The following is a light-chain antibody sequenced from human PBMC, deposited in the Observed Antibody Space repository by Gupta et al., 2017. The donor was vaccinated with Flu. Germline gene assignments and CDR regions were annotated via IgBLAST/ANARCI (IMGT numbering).Light chain of an antibody. CDR1: QNVDMF. V-gene: IGKV3-11*01. J-gene: IGKJ4*01. CDR3: QQRSSWPLT. Sequence: PATLSLSPGERVTLSCRASQNVDMFLAWYQQKPGQAPRLLIYDASNRATDIPARFSGSGSGTDFTLNISGLAPEDFAVYFCQQRSSWPLTFGGGSKVEIK. CDR2: DAS.